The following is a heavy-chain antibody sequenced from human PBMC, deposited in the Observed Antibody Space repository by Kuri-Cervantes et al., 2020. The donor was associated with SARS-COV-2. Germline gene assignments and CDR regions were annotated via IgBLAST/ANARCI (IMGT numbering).Heavy chain of an antibody. Sequence: SETLSLTCTVSGGSISSYYWSWIRQPPGKGLEWIGYIYYSGSTNYNPSLKSRVTVSVDTSKNQFSLKLSSVTAADTAVYYCARGRRPTYYYYYGMVVWGQGTTVTVSS. J-gene: IGHJ6*02. CDR3: ARGRRPTYYYYYGMVV. CDR1: GGSISSYY. V-gene: IGHV4-59*12. CDR2: IYYSGST.